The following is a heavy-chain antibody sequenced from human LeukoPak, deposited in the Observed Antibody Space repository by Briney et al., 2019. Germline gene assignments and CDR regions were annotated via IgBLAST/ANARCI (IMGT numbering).Heavy chain of an antibody. J-gene: IGHJ4*02. V-gene: IGHV3-7*01. CDR1: GFTLSSYW. CDR2: IKYDGSEK. CDR3: ARDIAPAGLFFDY. D-gene: IGHD6-13*01. Sequence: PGGSLRLSCAASGFTLSSYWMSWVRQAPVKGLEWVANIKYDGSEKDYVDSVKGRFTISRDNAKNSLYLQMNSLRAEDTAVYYCARDIAPAGLFFDYWGQGTLVTVSS.